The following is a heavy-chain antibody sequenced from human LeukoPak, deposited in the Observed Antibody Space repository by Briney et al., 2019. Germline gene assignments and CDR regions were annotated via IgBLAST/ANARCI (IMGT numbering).Heavy chain of an antibody. CDR3: ARGGRSMVRGVISP. D-gene: IGHD3-10*01. V-gene: IGHV4-39*07. J-gene: IGHJ5*02. Sequence: SETLSLTCTVSGGSISSGGYCWSWIRQPPGKGLEWIGEINHSGSTNYNPSLKSRVTISVDTSKNQFSLKLSSVTAADTAVYYCARGGRSMVRGVISPWGQGTLVTVSS. CDR2: INHSGST. CDR1: GGSISSGGYC.